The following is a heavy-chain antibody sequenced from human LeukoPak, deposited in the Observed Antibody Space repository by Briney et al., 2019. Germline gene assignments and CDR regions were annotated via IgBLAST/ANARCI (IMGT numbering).Heavy chain of an antibody. CDR3: AKDDRLQRFLH. CDR1: GFTFSRYG. CDR2: ISGSGGST. D-gene: IGHD3-16*01. V-gene: IGHV3-23*01. Sequence: GGSLRLSCAASGFTFSRYGMSWVRQAPGKGLEWVSAISGSGGSTYYADSVKGRFTISRDNSKNTLYLQMNSLRAEDTAVYYCAKDDRLQRFLHWGQGTLVTVSS. J-gene: IGHJ4*02.